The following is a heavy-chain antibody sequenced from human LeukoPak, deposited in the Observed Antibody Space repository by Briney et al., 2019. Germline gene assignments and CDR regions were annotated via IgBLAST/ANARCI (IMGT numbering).Heavy chain of an antibody. CDR3: ARGWTRGYSGYEPPSHFDY. CDR1: GGSISSGDYY. Sequence: SETLSLTCTVSGGSISSGDYYWSWIRQPPGKGLEWIGYIYYSGSTYYNPSLKSRVTISVDTSKNQFSLKLSSVTAADTAVYYCARGWTRGYSGYEPPSHFDYWGQGTLVTVSS. D-gene: IGHD5-12*01. V-gene: IGHV4-30-4*08. CDR2: IYYSGST. J-gene: IGHJ4*02.